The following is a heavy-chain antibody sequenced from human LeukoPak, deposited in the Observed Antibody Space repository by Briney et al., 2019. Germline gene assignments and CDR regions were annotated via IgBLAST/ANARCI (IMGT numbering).Heavy chain of an antibody. Sequence: TGGSLRLSCAASGFTFSNYVMNWVRQAPGKGLEWVSAISGPGGGTYYADCVKGRFTISRDNSKNTLYLQMNSLRVEDTAIYYCAKAPPGYSTYALPANWGQGTLVTVSS. CDR1: GFTFSNYV. CDR3: AKAPPGYSTYALPAN. J-gene: IGHJ4*02. V-gene: IGHV3-23*01. CDR2: ISGPGGGT. D-gene: IGHD5-12*01.